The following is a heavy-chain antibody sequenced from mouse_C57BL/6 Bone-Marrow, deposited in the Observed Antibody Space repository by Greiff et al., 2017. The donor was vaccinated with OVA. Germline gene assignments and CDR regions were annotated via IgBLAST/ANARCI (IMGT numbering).Heavy chain of an antibody. CDR1: GFNIKDDY. CDR3: TTPFTTVVDYYAMDY. CDR2: IDPENGDT. V-gene: IGHV14-4*01. Sequence: VQLQQSGAELVRPGASVKLSCTASGFNIKDDYMHWVKQRPEQGLEWIGWIDPENGDTEYASKFQGKATITADTSSNTAYLQLSSLTSEDTAVYYGTTPFTTVVDYYAMDYWGQGTSVTVSS. D-gene: IGHD1-1*01. J-gene: IGHJ4*01.